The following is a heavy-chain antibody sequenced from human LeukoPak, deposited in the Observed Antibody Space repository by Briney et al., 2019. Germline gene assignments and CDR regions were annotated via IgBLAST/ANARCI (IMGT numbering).Heavy chain of an antibody. Sequence: GGSLRLSCAASGFTFSSYAMSWVRQAPGKGLEWVSAISGSGGSTYYAASVKGRFTISRDNSKNTLYLQMNSLRAEDTAVYYCAKAAVYSSSAGAIDYWGQGTLVTVSS. CDR1: GFTFSSYA. CDR3: AKAAVYSSSAGAIDY. CDR2: ISGSGGST. D-gene: IGHD6-6*01. V-gene: IGHV3-23*01. J-gene: IGHJ4*02.